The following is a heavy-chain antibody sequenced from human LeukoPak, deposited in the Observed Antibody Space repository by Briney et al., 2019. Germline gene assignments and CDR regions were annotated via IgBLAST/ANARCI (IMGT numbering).Heavy chain of an antibody. J-gene: IGHJ6*03. V-gene: IGHV1-8*01. CDR1: GYTFTSYD. CDR3: ARDGPYYYYMDV. D-gene: IGHD3/OR15-3a*01. Sequence: ASVTVSCKASGYTFTSYDINWVRQATGQGLEWMGWMNPNSGNTGYAQKFQGRVTMTRNTSISTAYMELSSLRSEDTAVYYCARDGPYYYYMDVWGKGTTVTVSS. CDR2: MNPNSGNT.